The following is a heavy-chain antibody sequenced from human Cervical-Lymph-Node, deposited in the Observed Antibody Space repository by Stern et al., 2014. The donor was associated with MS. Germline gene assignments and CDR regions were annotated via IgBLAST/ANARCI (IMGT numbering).Heavy chain of an antibody. D-gene: IGHD2-21*01. J-gene: IGHJ6*02. V-gene: IGHV3-9*01. CDR2: ISWNSGDI. CDR3: AKDLGEVFYYGMDV. CDR1: GNIFGDYG. Sequence: EVQLVESGGGLVQPGGSLRLSCAASGNIFGDYGMHWGRQAPGKGLEWVAGISWNSGDIAYTDSVKGRFTISRDNAKNSLYLHMNSLRAEDTALYYCAKDLGEVFYYGMDVWGQGTTVTVSS.